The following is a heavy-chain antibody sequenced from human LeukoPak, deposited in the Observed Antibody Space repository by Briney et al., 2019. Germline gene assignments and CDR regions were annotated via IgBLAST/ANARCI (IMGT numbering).Heavy chain of an antibody. Sequence: ASVKVSCKASGYTFTSYYMHWVRQAPGQGLEWMGIINPSGGSTSYAQKFQGRVTITRDTSASTAYMELSSLRSEDTAVYYCAREEGSYYFFDYWGQGTLVTVSS. J-gene: IGHJ4*02. V-gene: IGHV1-46*01. CDR3: AREEGSYYFFDY. D-gene: IGHD3-10*01. CDR2: INPSGGST. CDR1: GYTFTSYY.